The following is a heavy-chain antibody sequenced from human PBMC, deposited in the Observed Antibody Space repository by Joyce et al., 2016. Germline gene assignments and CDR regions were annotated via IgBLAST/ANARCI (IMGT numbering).Heavy chain of an antibody. Sequence: EVQLVQSGAEVKKPGESLRISCKGSGYSFTSYWSSWVRQMPGKGLEWIGRIDPSDSYTNYSPSFQGHVTISADKSISTAYLQWSSLKASDTAMYYCARQSRQLRSFDYWGQGTLVTVSS. V-gene: IGHV5-10-1*03. CDR3: ARQSRQLRSFDY. CDR2: IDPSDSYT. CDR1: GYSFTSYW. J-gene: IGHJ4*02. D-gene: IGHD2-2*01.